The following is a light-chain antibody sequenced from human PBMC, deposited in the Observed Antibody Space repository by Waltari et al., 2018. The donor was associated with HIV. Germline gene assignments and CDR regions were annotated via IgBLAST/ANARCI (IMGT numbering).Light chain of an antibody. J-gene: IGLJ2*01. CDR2: RNS. CDR3: AAWDDSLSGGV. CDR1: SSTIGSNF. Sequence: QSVLTQPPSTSGTPGQSVTIPCSPSSSTIGSNFVYWYQQVPGTAPKLRISRNSQRPSGVPDRFSGSKSGTSASLAISGLRAEDEADYYCAAWDDSLSGGVFGGGTKLTVL. V-gene: IGLV1-47*01.